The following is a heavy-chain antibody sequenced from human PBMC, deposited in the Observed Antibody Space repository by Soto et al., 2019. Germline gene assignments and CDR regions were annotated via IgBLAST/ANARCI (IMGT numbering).Heavy chain of an antibody. D-gene: IGHD3-22*01. CDR3: AKEYYDSSGYYGY. CDR1: GFTFSSYG. CDR2: ISYDGSNK. V-gene: IGHV3-30*18. J-gene: IGHJ4*02. Sequence: PGGSLRLSCAASGFTFSSYGMHWVRQAPGKGLEWVAVISYDGSNKYYADSVKGRFTISRDNSKNTLYLQMNSLRAEDTAVYYCAKEYYDSSGYYGYWGQGTLVTVSS.